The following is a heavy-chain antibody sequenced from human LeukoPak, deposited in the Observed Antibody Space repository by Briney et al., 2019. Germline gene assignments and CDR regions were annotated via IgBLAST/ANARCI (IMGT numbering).Heavy chain of an antibody. J-gene: IGHJ4*02. Sequence: GGSLRLSCAASGFTFSSYNMNWVRQAPGKGLEWVSYISSSSSTINYADSVKGRFTISRDNAKNSLYLQMNSLRAEDTAVYYCARDTAAVGTDFDHWGQGTLVTVSS. V-gene: IGHV3-48*01. CDR3: ARDTAAVGTDFDH. CDR2: ISSSSSTI. CDR1: GFTFSSYN. D-gene: IGHD6-13*01.